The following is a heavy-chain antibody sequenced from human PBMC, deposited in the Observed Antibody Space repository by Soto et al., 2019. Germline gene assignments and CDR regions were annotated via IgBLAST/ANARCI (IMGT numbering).Heavy chain of an antibody. Sequence: QVQLLQSGPEVKKSGASVKLSCTASGYTSKTHYLQWVREAPGQGLQWMGLINRSGRGALYAQKFQGRGALTMDTSTRTVFLEMNSLRSEDTAVYYCATVESCGGDCYYFQHWGQGTVLTVSS. CDR2: INRSGRGA. V-gene: IGHV1-46*02. J-gene: IGHJ1*01. D-gene: IGHD2-21*01. CDR1: GYTSKTHY. CDR3: ATVESCGGDCYYFQH.